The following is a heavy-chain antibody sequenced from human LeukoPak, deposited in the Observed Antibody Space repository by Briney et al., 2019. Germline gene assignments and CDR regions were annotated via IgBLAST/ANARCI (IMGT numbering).Heavy chain of an antibody. Sequence: GGSLRLSCAASGFSFSSYWMHWVRQAPGKGLVWVSRIKSDGISTTYADSVKGRFTISRDNAKNTVYLQMNSLRAEDTAVYHCARAKAQDYWGQGTLVTVSS. V-gene: IGHV3-74*01. CDR1: GFSFSSYW. CDR2: IKSDGIST. J-gene: IGHJ4*02. CDR3: ARAKAQDY.